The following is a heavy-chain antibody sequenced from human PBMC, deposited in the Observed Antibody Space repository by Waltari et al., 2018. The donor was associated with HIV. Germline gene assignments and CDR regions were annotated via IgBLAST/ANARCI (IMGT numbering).Heavy chain of an antibody. Sequence: QVQLVESGGGVVQLGRSLSLSCAASGFTFKYYGMHWVRQAPGTGLEWVAVIWYDGSNKYYADSVKGRFTISRDNSKNRLYLQMNSLRAEDTAVYYCARDRGGSSSLVLDSWGQGTLVTVSS. D-gene: IGHD6-6*01. CDR3: ARDRGGSSSLVLDS. CDR2: IWYDGSNK. V-gene: IGHV3-33*01. CDR1: GFTFKYYG. J-gene: IGHJ4*02.